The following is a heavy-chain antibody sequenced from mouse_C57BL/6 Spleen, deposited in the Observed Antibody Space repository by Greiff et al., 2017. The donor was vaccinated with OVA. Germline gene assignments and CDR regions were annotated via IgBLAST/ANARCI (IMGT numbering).Heavy chain of an antibody. CDR1: GYTFTSYW. Sequence: VKLQQPGAELVKPGASVKLSCKASGYTFTSYWMQWVKQRPGQGLEWIGEIDPSDSYTNYNQKFKGKATLTVDTSSSTAYMQLSSLTSEDSAVYCCARKGLYDGYYDYWGQGTTLTVSS. V-gene: IGHV1-50*01. D-gene: IGHD2-3*01. CDR3: ARKGLYDGYYDY. J-gene: IGHJ2*01. CDR2: IDPSDSYT.